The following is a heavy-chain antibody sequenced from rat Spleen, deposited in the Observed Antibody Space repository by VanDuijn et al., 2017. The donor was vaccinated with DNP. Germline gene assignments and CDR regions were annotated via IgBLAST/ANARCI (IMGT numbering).Heavy chain of an antibody. CDR2: ILYDGSRT. J-gene: IGHJ2*01. D-gene: IGHD4-3*01. V-gene: IGHV5S10*01. CDR1: GFTFSDYN. Sequence: EVQLVESGGGLVQPGRSLKLSCAASGFTFSDYNMAWVRQAPKKGLEWVATILYDGSRTYFRDSVKGRFTISRDIAKDTLYLQMDSLRSEDTATYYCVRWNSGHFDYWGQGVMVTVSS. CDR3: VRWNSGHFDY.